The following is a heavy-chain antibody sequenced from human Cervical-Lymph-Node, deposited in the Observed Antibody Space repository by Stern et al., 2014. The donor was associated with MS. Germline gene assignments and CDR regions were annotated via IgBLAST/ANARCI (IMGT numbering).Heavy chain of an antibody. CDR2: ISGFNGTT. V-gene: IGHV1-18*01. CDR1: GYTFTSFG. D-gene: IGHD6-13*01. J-gene: IGHJ4*02. Sequence: QEQLGQSGAEVKKPGASVKVSCKTSGYTFTSFGLSWGRQAPGQGLEGVGWISGFNGTTNYAEKGQGRVNMTTDTSTSTAYMELRSLRSDDTAVYYCARDGTSSWPHYFDYWGQGTLVTVSS. CDR3: ARDGTSSWPHYFDY.